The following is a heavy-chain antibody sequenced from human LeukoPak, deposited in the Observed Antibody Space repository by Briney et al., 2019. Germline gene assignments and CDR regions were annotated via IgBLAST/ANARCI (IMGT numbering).Heavy chain of an antibody. CDR2: IYHSGST. Sequence: SETLSLTCAVSGGSISSGGYSWSWIRQPPGKGLEWIGYIYHSGSTYYNPSLKGRVTISVDRSKNQFSLKLSSVTAADTAVYYCAREGGSSGGDFLFDYWGQGTLVTVSS. D-gene: IGHD2-21*01. V-gene: IGHV4-30-2*01. CDR3: AREGGSSGGDFLFDY. CDR1: GGSISSGGYS. J-gene: IGHJ4*02.